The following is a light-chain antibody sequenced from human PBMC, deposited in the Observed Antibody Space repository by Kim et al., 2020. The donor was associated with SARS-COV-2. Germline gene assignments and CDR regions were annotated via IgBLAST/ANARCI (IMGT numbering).Light chain of an antibody. J-gene: IGLJ1*01. CDR3: SSHTTSSTYV. CDR1: SSDVGYYTP. V-gene: IGLV2-14*02. Sequence: QSVTTPWTATSSDVGYYTPCPWYQQHPGKAPKLIMYDVSERASGVSNRFSGSQSGNTASLTISGLRAEDEADYYCSSHTTSSTYVFGSGTRVTVL. CDR2: DVS.